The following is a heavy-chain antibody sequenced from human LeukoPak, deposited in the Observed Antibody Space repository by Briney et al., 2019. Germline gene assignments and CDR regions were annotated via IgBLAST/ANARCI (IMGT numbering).Heavy chain of an antibody. D-gene: IGHD3-10*01. Sequence: QPGGSLRLSCAASGFTFSSYAMHWVRQAPGKGLEWVAVISYDGSNKYYADSVKGRFTISRDNSKNTLYLQMNSLRAEDTAVYYCAKSYGSGSYGEGFDYWGQGTLVTVSS. CDR1: GFTFSSYA. CDR3: AKSYGSGSYGEGFDY. V-gene: IGHV3-30*04. CDR2: ISYDGSNK. J-gene: IGHJ4*02.